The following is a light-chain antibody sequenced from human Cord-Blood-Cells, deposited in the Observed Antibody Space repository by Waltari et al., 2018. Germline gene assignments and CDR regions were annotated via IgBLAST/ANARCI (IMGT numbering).Light chain of an antibody. CDR2: GNS. Sequence: QSVLTQPPSVSGAPGQRVTIPCTGSSSHTGAGYNVPWYQQLPATAPKLLIYGNSNRPSGVPDRFSGSKSGTSASLAITGLQAEDEADYYCQSYDSSLNGVVFGGGTKLTVL. CDR3: QSYDSSLNGVV. CDR1: SSHTGAGYN. J-gene: IGLJ2*01. V-gene: IGLV1-40*01.